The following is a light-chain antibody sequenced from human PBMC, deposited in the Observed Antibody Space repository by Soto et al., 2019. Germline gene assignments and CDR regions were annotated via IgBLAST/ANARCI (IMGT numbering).Light chain of an antibody. V-gene: IGLV1-44*01. Sequence: VLTQPPSASGTPGQRVTISCSGSSSNIGSNSVYWYQQLPGTAPKLLIYTNNQRPSGVPDRFSGSKSGTSASLAISGLQSEDEADYYCAAWDDSLNGVVFGGGTKVTVL. CDR3: AAWDDSLNGVV. J-gene: IGLJ2*01. CDR2: TNN. CDR1: SSNIGSNS.